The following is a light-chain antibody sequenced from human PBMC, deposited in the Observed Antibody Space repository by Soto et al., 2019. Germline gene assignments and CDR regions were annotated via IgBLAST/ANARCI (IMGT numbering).Light chain of an antibody. Sequence: DIVMTQSPDSLAVSLGERATINCKSSQSVLYSSNNKNYLVWYQQKPGQPPKLLLYWASTRESGVPDRFSGSGSGTDFTLTISSLQAEDVAVYCCQQYYSTPLTFGGGTKGEIK. J-gene: IGKJ4*01. CDR3: QQYYSTPLT. CDR1: QSVLYSSNNKNY. V-gene: IGKV4-1*01. CDR2: WAS.